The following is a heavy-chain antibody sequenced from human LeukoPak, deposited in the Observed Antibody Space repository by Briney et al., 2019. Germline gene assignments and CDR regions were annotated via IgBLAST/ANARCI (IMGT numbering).Heavy chain of an antibody. CDR2: IYYSGST. V-gene: IGHV4-59*11. J-gene: IGHJ5*02. CDR3: ARAGWDIVVVPGLDP. D-gene: IGHD2-2*01. Sequence: SETLSLTCTVSGGSISSHYWSWIRQPPGKGLEWIGYIYYSGSTNYNPSLKSQVTISVDTSKNQFSLKLSSVTAADTAVYYCARAGWDIVVVPGLDPWGQGTLVTVSS. CDR1: GGSISSHY.